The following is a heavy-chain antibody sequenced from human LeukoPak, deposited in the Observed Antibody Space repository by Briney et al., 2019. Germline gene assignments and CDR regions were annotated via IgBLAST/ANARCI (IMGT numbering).Heavy chain of an antibody. D-gene: IGHD4-17*01. J-gene: IGHJ4*02. Sequence: PSETLSLTCTVSGGSISSGGYYWSWIRQPPGKGLEWIGYIYHSGSTYYNPSLKSRVTISVDRSKNQFSLKLSSVTAADTAVYYCARRHGDYYFDYWGQGTLVTVSS. CDR3: ARRHGDYYFDY. V-gene: IGHV4-30-2*01. CDR1: GGSISSGGYY. CDR2: IYHSGST.